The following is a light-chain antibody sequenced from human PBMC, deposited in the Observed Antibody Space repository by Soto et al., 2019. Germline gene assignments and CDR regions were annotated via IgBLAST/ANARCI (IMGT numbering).Light chain of an antibody. CDR1: SSDVGGYNY. Sequence: QSVLTQPRSVSGSPGQLVTISCTGTSSDVGGYNYVSWYQQHPDKAPKVMIYDVTKRPSGVPDRFSGSKSGNTASLTISGLQAEDEAAYSCGSYAGSYIYVFGTGTKVTVL. CDR3: GSYAGSYIYV. J-gene: IGLJ1*01. V-gene: IGLV2-11*01. CDR2: DVT.